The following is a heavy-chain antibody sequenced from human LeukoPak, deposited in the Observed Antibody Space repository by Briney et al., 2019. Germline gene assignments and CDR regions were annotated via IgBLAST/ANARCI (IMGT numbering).Heavy chain of an antibody. CDR2: IYYSGST. CDR3: ARGGFSPFGELFYWFDP. D-gene: IGHD3-10*01. Sequence: SQTLSLTCTVSGGSISSGDYYWSWIRQPPGKGLEWIGYIYYSGSTYYNPFLKSRVTISVDTSKNQFSLKLSSVTAADTAVYYCARGGFSPFGELFYWFDPWGQGTLVTVSS. CDR1: GGSISSGDYY. J-gene: IGHJ5*02. V-gene: IGHV4-30-4*01.